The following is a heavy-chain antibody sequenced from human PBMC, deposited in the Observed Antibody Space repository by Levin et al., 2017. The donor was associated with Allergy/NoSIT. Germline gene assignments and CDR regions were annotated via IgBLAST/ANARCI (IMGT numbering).Heavy chain of an antibody. CDR2: IFYNGRT. D-gene: IGHD4-17*01. V-gene: IGHV4-31*03. CDR3: AREVDTRTEASDAFDI. CDR1: GGPIGSPNYY. Sequence: SQTLSLTCTVSGGPIGSPNYYWSWIRQHPGKGLEWIGYIFYNGRTHYNPSLESRTIISVDRSKNQVSLKVNSVTAADTAVYYCAREVDTRTEASDAFDIWGQGTMVTVSS. J-gene: IGHJ3*02.